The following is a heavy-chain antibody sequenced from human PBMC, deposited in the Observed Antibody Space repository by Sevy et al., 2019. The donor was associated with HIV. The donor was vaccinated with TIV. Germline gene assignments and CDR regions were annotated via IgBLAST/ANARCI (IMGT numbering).Heavy chain of an antibody. CDR2: INSDGSST. CDR1: GFTFSSYW. D-gene: IGHD6-19*01. CDR3: ARGLSSGWSFDY. J-gene: IGHJ4*02. V-gene: IGHV3-74*01. Sequence: GGSLRLSCAASGFTFSSYWMHWVRQAPGKGLVWVSRINSDGSSTSYGDSVKGRFTISRGNAKKTLYLQMNSLRAEDTAVYYCARGLSSGWSFDYWGQGTLVTVSS.